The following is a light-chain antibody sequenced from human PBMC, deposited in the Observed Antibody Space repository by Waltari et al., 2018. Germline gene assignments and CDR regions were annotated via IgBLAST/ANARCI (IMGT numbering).Light chain of an antibody. Sequence: AIRMTQSPSSFSASTGDRVTITCRASQGISRYLAWYQQKPGKAPKPLFYAASTLQSGVPSRFSGSGSGTDFTLTISCLQSEDFATYYCQQYYSYPRTFGQGTKVEIK. CDR2: AAS. CDR1: QGISRY. J-gene: IGKJ1*01. V-gene: IGKV1-8*01. CDR3: QQYYSYPRT.